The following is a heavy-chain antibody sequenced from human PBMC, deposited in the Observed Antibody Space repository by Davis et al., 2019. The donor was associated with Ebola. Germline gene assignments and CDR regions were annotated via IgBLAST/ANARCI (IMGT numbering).Heavy chain of an antibody. CDR2: TNSDGSIT. J-gene: IGHJ4*02. CDR1: GFTFSRYA. V-gene: IGHV3-74*01. Sequence: PGGSLRLSCAASGFTFSRYAIHWVRQAPGKGLVWVSRTNSDGSITSYADSVKGRFTISRDNAKNTLYLQMNSLRDEDTAVYYCARSSYQPDWWGQGTLVTVSS. CDR3: ARSSYQPDW. D-gene: IGHD2-2*01.